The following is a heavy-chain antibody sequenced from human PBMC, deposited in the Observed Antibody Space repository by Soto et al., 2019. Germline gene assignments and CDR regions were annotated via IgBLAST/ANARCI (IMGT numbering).Heavy chain of an antibody. V-gene: IGHV1-69*01. CDR2: IIPIFGTA. D-gene: IGHD3-22*01. J-gene: IGHJ4*02. CDR1: GGTFSSYA. Sequence: QVQLVQSGAEVKKPGSSVKVSCKASGGTFSSYAISWVRQAPGQGLELMGGIIPIFGTANYAQKFQGRVTNTADESTSTAYMELSSLGSEDTAVYYCARGYYYDSSGYYVFDYWGQGPLVTVSS. CDR3: ARGYYYDSSGYYVFDY.